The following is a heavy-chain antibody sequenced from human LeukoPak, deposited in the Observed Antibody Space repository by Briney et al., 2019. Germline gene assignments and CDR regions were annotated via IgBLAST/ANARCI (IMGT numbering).Heavy chain of an antibody. D-gene: IGHD3-3*01. CDR3: AREFYDFWSGNWFDP. J-gene: IGHJ5*02. CDR2: IYYSGST. Sequence: SETLSLTCTVSGGSISSYYWSWIRQPPRKGLEWIGYIYYSGSTNYNPSLKSRVTISVDTSKNQFSLKLSSVTAADTAVYYCAREFYDFWSGNWFDPWGQGTLVTVSS. CDR1: GGSISSYY. V-gene: IGHV4-59*01.